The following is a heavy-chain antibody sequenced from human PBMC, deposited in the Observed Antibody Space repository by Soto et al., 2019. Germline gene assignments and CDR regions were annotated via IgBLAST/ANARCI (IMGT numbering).Heavy chain of an antibody. CDR2: IDPSDSYT. Sequence: GEYLKISCKGSGYSFTSYWISWVRQMPGKGLEWMGRIDPSDSYTNYSPSFQGHVTISADKSISTAYLQWSSLEASDTAMYYCARHPVVAAPGFDYWGQGTLVTVSS. D-gene: IGHD2-15*01. CDR3: ARHPVVAAPGFDY. CDR1: GYSFTSYW. J-gene: IGHJ4*02. V-gene: IGHV5-10-1*01.